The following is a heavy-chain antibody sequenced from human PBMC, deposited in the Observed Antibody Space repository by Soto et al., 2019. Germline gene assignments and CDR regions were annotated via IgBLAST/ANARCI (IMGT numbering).Heavy chain of an antibody. D-gene: IGHD3-3*01. Sequence: GGSLRLSCAASGFTFSSYAMSWVRQAPGKGLEWVSAISGSGGSTYYADSVKGRFTISRDNSKNTLYLQMNSLRAEDTAVYYCAKDRFLEWLLYQTYYLDYWGQGILVTVSS. CDR3: AKDRFLEWLLYQTYYLDY. V-gene: IGHV3-23*01. J-gene: IGHJ4*02. CDR1: GFTFSSYA. CDR2: ISGSGGST.